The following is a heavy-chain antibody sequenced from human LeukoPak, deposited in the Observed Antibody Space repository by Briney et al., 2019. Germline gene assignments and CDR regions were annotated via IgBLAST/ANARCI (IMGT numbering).Heavy chain of an antibody. CDR3: ARAFSQDYGSGGVYYFDY. Sequence: ASVKVSCKASGYTFTSYDINWVRQATGQGLEWMGWMNPNSGNTGYAQKFQGRVTITRNTSISTAYMELSSLRSEDTAVYYCARAFSQDYGSGGVYYFDYWGQGTLVTVSS. CDR1: GYTFTSYD. D-gene: IGHD3-10*01. CDR2: MNPNSGNT. J-gene: IGHJ4*02. V-gene: IGHV1-8*03.